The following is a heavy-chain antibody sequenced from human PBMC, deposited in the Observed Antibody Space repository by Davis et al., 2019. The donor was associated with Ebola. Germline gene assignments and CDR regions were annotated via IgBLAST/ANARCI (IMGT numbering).Heavy chain of an antibody. V-gene: IGHV3-30-3*01. CDR3: AREGGSWANDAFDI. J-gene: IGHJ3*02. D-gene: IGHD1-26*01. CDR2: ISYDGSNK. Sequence: GESLKISCAASGLTFSSYAMHWVRQAPGKGLEWVAVISYDGSNKYYADSVKGRFTISRDNSKNTLYLQMNSLRAEDTAVYYCAREGGSWANDAFDIWGQGTMVTVSS. CDR1: GLTFSSYA.